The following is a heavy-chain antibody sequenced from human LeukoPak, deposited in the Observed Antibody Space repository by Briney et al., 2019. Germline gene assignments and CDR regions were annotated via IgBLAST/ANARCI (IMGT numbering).Heavy chain of an antibody. J-gene: IGHJ6*02. CDR3: ARDKGSSGWPEHRAYYGMDV. Sequence: PSETLSLTCAVYGGSFSGYYWSWIRQPPGKGLEWIGEINHSGSTNYNPSLKSRVTISVDTSKNQFSLQLNSVTPEDTAVYYCARDKGSSGWPEHRAYYGMDVWGQGTTVTVSS. V-gene: IGHV4-34*01. CDR1: GGSFSGYY. CDR2: INHSGST. D-gene: IGHD6-19*01.